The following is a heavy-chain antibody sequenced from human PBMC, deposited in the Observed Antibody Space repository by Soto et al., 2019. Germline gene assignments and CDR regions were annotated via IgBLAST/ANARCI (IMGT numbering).Heavy chain of an antibody. CDR2: IYTGGNT. Sequence: GGSLRLSCAASGFTVSSSYLSWVRQAPGKGLEWVSYIYTGGNTYYADSVKGRFSISRDNSKNTLFLQLNSLRADDTAVYYCVKGEYYYDSSGYYPFDYWGQGTLVTVSS. CDR1: GFTVSSSY. J-gene: IGHJ4*02. D-gene: IGHD3-22*01. V-gene: IGHV3-66*01. CDR3: VKGEYYYDSSGYYPFDY.